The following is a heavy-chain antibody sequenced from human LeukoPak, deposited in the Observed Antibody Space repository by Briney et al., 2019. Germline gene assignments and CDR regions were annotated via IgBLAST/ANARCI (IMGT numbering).Heavy chain of an antibody. J-gene: IGHJ4*02. CDR2: ISGSGGST. V-gene: IGHV3-23*01. CDR3: AKVQDSIQLWPGGIDSFDY. CDR1: GFTFSSYA. Sequence: GGSLRLSCAASGFTFSSYAMSWVRQAPGKGLEWVSAISGSGGSTYYADSVKGRFTISRDNSKNTLYLQMNSLRAEDTAVYYCAKVQDSIQLWPGGIDSFDYWGQGTLVTVSS. D-gene: IGHD5-18*01.